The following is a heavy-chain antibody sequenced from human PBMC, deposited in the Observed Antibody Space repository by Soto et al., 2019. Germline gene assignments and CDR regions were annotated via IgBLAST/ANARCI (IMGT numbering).Heavy chain of an antibody. CDR1: GGSISRHY. V-gene: IGHV4-59*11. Sequence: QVQLQESGPGLVKPSETLSLTCNVSGGSISRHYWSWIRQTPGKGLEWIGYIYYIGSTNYNPSLKSRVTISVDTAKNQFSLELSSVTAADTAVYYCARDKSRDFWSGYFEGGWFDPWGQGTLFTVAS. D-gene: IGHD3-3*01. CDR2: IYYIGST. CDR3: ARDKSRDFWSGYFEGGWFDP. J-gene: IGHJ5*02.